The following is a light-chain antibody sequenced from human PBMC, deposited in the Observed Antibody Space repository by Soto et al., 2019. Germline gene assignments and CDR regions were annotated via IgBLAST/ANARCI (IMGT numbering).Light chain of an antibody. J-gene: IGKJ1*01. CDR3: QQYYSYPRT. V-gene: IGKV1-8*01. CDR1: QGISSY. CDR2: AAS. Sequence: AIRMTQSPSSLSGSTGDRGTITCRASQGISSYLAWYQQKPGKAPKLLIYAASTLQSGVPSRFSGSGSGTDFTLTISCLQSEDFAAYYCQQYYSYPRTFGQGTKVEIK.